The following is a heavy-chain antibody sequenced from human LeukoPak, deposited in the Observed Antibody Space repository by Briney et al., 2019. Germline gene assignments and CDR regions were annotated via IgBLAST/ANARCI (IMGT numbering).Heavy chain of an antibody. CDR3: AKGNYYDSSGLFDY. CDR2: ISYDGSNK. D-gene: IGHD3-22*01. CDR1: GFTFSSYG. Sequence: GGSLRLSCASSGFTFSSYGMHWVRQAPGKGLEWVAVISYDGSNKYYADSVKGRFTISRDNSKNTLYLQMNSLRAEDTAVYYCAKGNYYDSSGLFDYWGQGTLVTVSS. V-gene: IGHV3-30*18. J-gene: IGHJ4*02.